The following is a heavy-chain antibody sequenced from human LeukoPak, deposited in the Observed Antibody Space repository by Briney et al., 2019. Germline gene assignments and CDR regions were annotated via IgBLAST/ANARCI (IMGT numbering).Heavy chain of an antibody. V-gene: IGHV4-4*02. Sequence: PSGTLSLTCAVSGGSISSSNWWSWVRQPPGKGLEWIGEIYHSGSTNYNPSLKSRVTISVDTSKNQFSLKLSSVTAADTAVYYCARGQYVDTAMDKLIYYYYYYGMDVWGQGTTVTVSS. D-gene: IGHD5-18*01. CDR2: IYHSGST. J-gene: IGHJ6*02. CDR3: ARGQYVDTAMDKLIYYYYYYGMDV. CDR1: GGSISSSNW.